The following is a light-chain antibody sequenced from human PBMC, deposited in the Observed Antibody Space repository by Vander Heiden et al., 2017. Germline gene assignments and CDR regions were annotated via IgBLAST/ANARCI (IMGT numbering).Light chain of an antibody. CDR1: SSNIGAGYD. V-gene: IGLV1-40*01. CDR2: GNS. CDR3: HSYDSSMSGSRV. J-gene: IGLJ3*02. Sequence: QSVLTQPPSVSGAPGQRVTIPCTGSSSNIGAGYDVHWYQQLPATAPQLLIYGNSNRPSGVPDRFSCSTSGTSASPAITGLQADDEADYYCHSYDSSMSGSRVFGGGTKLTVL.